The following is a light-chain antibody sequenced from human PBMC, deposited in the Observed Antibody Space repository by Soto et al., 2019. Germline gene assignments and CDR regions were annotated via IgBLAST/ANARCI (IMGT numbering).Light chain of an antibody. CDR3: MQGTHWPPQT. Sequence: DVVMTQSPLSLPVTLGQPASISCRSSQSLAYIDGNTYLNWFHQRPGQSPRRLIYQVSNRDSGVPDIFSGIGAGAVFTAKISRGETDVFGFFYCMQGTHWPPQTFGQGTKLQIK. V-gene: IGKV2-30*01. J-gene: IGKJ2*01. CDR2: QVS. CDR1: QSLAYIDGNTY.